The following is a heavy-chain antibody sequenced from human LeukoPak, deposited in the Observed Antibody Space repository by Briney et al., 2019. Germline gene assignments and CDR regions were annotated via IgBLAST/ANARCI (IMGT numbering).Heavy chain of an antibody. CDR2: FDPEDGET. J-gene: IGHJ4*02. CDR3: AGEPATTTVTYPFFDY. V-gene: IGHV1-24*01. CDR1: GYTLTELS. Sequence: EASVKVSCKVSGYTLTELSMHWVRQAPGKGLEWMGGFDPEDGETIYAQKFQGRVTMTRDTSTSTVYMELSSLRSEDTAVYYCAGEPATTTVTYPFFDYWGQGTLVTVSS. D-gene: IGHD4-17*01.